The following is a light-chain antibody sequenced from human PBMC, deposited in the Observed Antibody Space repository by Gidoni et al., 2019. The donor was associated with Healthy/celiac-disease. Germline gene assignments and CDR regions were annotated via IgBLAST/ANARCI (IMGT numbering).Light chain of an antibody. Sequence: DIVMTQTLLSLSVTPGPPASISCKSSQSLLHSDGKIYLYWYLQKQGQPPQLLIYEGSNRFSGVPDRYSGSGSGTDVTMKISRVEAEDVGVYYCMQRIKHPVGNTFGPGTKVDIK. J-gene: IGKJ3*01. CDR3: MQRIKHPVGNT. CDR1: QSLLHSDGKIY. V-gene: IGKV2D-29*01. CDR2: EGS.